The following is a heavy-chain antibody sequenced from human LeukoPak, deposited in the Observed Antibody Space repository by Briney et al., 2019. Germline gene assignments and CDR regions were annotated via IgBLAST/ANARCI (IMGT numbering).Heavy chain of an antibody. CDR3: ARESTYYDILTGYYPDAFDI. J-gene: IGHJ3*02. V-gene: IGHV3-53*01. D-gene: IGHD3-9*01. CDR1: GFTFSSYW. CDR2: IYSGGST. Sequence: PGGSLRLSCAASGFTFSSYWMSWVRQAPGKGLEWVSVIYSGGSTYYADSVKGRFTISRDNSKNTLYLQMNSLRAEDTAVYYCARESTYYDILTGYYPDAFDIWGQGTMVTVSS.